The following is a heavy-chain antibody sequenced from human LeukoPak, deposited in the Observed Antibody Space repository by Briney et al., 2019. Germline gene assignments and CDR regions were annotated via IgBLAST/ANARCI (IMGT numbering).Heavy chain of an antibody. Sequence: ASVKVSCKASGYTFTGYYMHWVRQAPGQGLEWMGWINPNSGGTNYAQKLQGRVTMTTDTSTSTAYVELRSLRSDDTAVYYCARDRVVVIQEENDAFDIWGQGTMVTVSS. D-gene: IGHD3-22*01. CDR1: GYTFTGYY. V-gene: IGHV1-2*02. CDR3: ARDRVVVIQEENDAFDI. CDR2: INPNSGGT. J-gene: IGHJ3*02.